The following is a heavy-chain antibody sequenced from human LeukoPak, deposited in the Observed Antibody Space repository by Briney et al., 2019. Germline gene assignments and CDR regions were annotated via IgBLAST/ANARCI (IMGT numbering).Heavy chain of an antibody. CDR1: VGSISKYY. CDR2: IYSSWNT. D-gene: IGHD6-19*01. V-gene: IGHV4-59*01. J-gene: IGHJ4*02. CDR3: ARVGYTSGWTVTYSDL. Sequence: SETLSLTCTHSVGSISKYYGCCSRQTPVQGLEWIGYIYSSWNTKYNPSLQRRLTISVDTSKNQFSLRLSSVTAADTALYYCARVGYTSGWTVTYSDLWGQGMLVTVSS.